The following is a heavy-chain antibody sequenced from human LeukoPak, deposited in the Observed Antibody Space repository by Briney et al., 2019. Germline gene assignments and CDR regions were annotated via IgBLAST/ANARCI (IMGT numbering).Heavy chain of an antibody. Sequence: SETLSLTCTVSGGSISSYYWSWIRQPAGKGLEWIGEINHSGSTNYNPSLKSRVTISVDTSKNQFSLKLSSVTAADTAVYYCARGRSGRHFYYGSGSPPRTFDYWGQGTLVTVSS. D-gene: IGHD3-10*01. CDR2: INHSGST. CDR3: ARGRSGRHFYYGSGSPPRTFDY. CDR1: GGSISSYY. J-gene: IGHJ4*02. V-gene: IGHV4-34*01.